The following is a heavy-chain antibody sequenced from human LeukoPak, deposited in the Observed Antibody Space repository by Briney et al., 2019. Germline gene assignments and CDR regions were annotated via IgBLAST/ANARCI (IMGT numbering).Heavy chain of an antibody. CDR3: AKSGVYGDYYFDY. D-gene: IGHD4-17*01. CDR2: VSGSGGGT. J-gene: IGHJ4*02. CDR1: GFPFSSYA. Sequence: GGSLRLSCAASGFPFSSYAMSWVRQAPGKGLEWVSVVSGSGGGTYYADSVKGRFAISGDNSKNTVYLQMNSLRAEDTALYYCAKSGVYGDYYFDYWGQGTLVTVSS. V-gene: IGHV3-23*01.